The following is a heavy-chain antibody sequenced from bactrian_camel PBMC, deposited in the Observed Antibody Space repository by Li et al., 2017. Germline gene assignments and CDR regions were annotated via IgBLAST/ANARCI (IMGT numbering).Heavy chain of an antibody. CDR1: GTGRYC. J-gene: IGHJ6*01. CDR3: AADKLYGGTHPLARDFRY. Sequence: HVQLVESGGGSVQAGGSLTLSCAASGTGRYCMAWFRQATGKEREGVAALDKDGNPMYTDSVKGRFTISKGSAENTVTLQMNSLTPEDTAMYYCAADKLYGGTHPLARDFRYWGQGTQVTVS. CDR2: LDKDGNP. V-gene: IGHV3S53*01. D-gene: IGHD6*01.